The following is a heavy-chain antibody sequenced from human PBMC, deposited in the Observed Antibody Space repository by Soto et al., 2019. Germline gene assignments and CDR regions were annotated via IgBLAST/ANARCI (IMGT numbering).Heavy chain of an antibody. J-gene: IGHJ6*02. CDR3: ARENKVVAATGYYYGMDV. CDR2: IYYSGST. D-gene: IGHD2-15*01. CDR1: GGSISSGGYY. Sequence: QVQLQESGPGLVKPSQTLSLTCTVSGGSISSGGYYWSWIRQHPGKGLEWIGYIYYSGSTYYNPSLQSRVNISVDTSKNQFSLKLSSVTAADKAVYYCARENKVVAATGYYYGMDVWGQGTTVTVSS. V-gene: IGHV4-31*03.